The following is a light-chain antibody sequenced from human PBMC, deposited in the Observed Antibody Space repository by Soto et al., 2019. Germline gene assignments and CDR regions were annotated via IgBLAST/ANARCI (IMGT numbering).Light chain of an antibody. J-gene: IGKJ1*01. Sequence: EVVLTQSPGTLSLSPGERATLSCRASPGVSANNLAWYQHKAGQTPRLLIYGASSRATGIPDSFSGSGSGTDFTLTISGLEPDDLAVYYFLQYGSSPRTFCRGTKVEIK. CDR3: LQYGSSPRT. CDR2: GAS. CDR1: PGVSANN. V-gene: IGKV3-20*01.